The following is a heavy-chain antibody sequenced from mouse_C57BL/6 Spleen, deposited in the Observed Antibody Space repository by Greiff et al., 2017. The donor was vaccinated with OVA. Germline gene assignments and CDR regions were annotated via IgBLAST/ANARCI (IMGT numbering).Heavy chain of an antibody. CDR2: ISYSGST. Sequence: EVMLVESGPGMVKPSQSLSLTCTVTGYSITSGYDWHWIRHFPGNKLEWMGYISYSGSTNYNPSLKSRISITHDTSKNHFFLKLNSVTTEDTATYYCARGGFAPPGYFDVWGTGTTVTVSS. J-gene: IGHJ1*03. CDR3: ARGGFAPPGYFDV. V-gene: IGHV3-1*01. CDR1: GYSITSGYD.